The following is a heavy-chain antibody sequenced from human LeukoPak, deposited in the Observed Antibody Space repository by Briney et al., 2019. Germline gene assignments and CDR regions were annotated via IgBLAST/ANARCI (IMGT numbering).Heavy chain of an antibody. Sequence: PSETLSLTCTVSGGSISSGGYNWSWIRQHPGKGLEWIGYIYYSGSTYYNPSLKSRVTISVDASKNQFSLKLSSVTAAATAVYYCGRDNGGSYYYGGQGTLVTVSS. CDR1: GGSISSGGYN. D-gene: IGHD1-26*01. J-gene: IGHJ4*02. CDR3: GRDNGGSYYY. V-gene: IGHV4-31*03. CDR2: IYYSGST.